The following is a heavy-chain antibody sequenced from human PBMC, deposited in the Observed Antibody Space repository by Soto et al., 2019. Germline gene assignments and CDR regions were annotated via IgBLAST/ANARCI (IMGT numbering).Heavy chain of an antibody. CDR3: ARVEAVAGLYNYHGLDV. J-gene: IGHJ6*02. CDR2: IVPIFGTK. D-gene: IGHD6-19*01. V-gene: IGHV1-69*12. CDR1: GGTFSNYA. Sequence: QVQLVQSGAEVKKPGSSVKVSCKVSGGTFSNYAIDWVRLAPGHGLEWMGGIVPIFGTKYYTQKFQGRAQIIAGDSTTTAYLEMSSLRSEDTAIYYCARVEAVAGLYNYHGLDVWGQGTAVTVSS.